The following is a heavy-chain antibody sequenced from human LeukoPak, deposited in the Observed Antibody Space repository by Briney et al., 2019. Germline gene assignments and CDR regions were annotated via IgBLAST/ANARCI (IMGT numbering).Heavy chain of an antibody. CDR2: IYTSGST. Sequence: SETLSLTCTVSGGSISSYYWSWIRQPAGKGLEWIGRIYTSGSTNYNPSLKSRVTISVDKSKNQFSLTLSSVTAADTALYYCATDHGSGLMDVWGKGTTVTVSS. D-gene: IGHD3-10*01. J-gene: IGHJ6*04. CDR1: GGSISSYY. CDR3: ATDHGSGLMDV. V-gene: IGHV4-4*07.